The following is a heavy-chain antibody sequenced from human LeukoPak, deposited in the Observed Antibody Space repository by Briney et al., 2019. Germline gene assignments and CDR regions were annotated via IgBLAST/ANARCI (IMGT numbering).Heavy chain of an antibody. J-gene: IGHJ4*02. Sequence: GGSLRLSCAASGFTFSSYWMSWVRQAPGKGLEWVANIKEDGSEKNYVDSVKGRFTIPRDNAKNLLYLQMNSLRAEDTAVYYCARGGGRYVEYWGQGNLVTVSS. CDR1: GFTFSSYW. CDR3: ARGGGRYVEY. D-gene: IGHD3-16*01. V-gene: IGHV3-7*05. CDR2: IKEDGSEK.